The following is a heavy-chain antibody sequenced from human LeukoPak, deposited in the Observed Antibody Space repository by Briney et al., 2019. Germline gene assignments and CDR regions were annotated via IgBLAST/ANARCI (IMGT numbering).Heavy chain of an antibody. CDR1: GFTFSSYW. D-gene: IGHD2-2*01. V-gene: IGHV3-7*01. CDR2: INQGGSEK. Sequence: PGGSLRLSCAASGFTFSSYWMSWVRHAPEKGLEWVANINQGGSEKYYVDSVRGRFTISRDNAKNSLYLQMNSLRADDTAVYYCARDVTALDSWGQGTLVTVSS. CDR3: ARDVTALDS. J-gene: IGHJ4*02.